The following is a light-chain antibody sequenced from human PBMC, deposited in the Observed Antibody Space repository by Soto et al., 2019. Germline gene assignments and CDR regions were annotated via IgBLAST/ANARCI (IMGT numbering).Light chain of an antibody. CDR3: CSFARSSTSL. V-gene: IGLV2-23*01. J-gene: IGLJ2*01. Sequence: QSVLTQPASVSGSPGQSITISCTGTSRDMGSYSLVSWYQQHPGKAPKLIIYEGTKRPSGVSNRFSGSKSGNTASLTISGLQAEDEATYHCCSFARSSTSLFGGGTKVTVL. CDR2: EGT. CDR1: SRDMGSYSL.